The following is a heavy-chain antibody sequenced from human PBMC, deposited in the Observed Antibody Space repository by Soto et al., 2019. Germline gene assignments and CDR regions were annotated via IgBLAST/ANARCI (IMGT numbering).Heavy chain of an antibody. D-gene: IGHD2-2*01. V-gene: IGHV4-31*03. J-gene: IGHJ5*02. CDR3: ARGVVVPVAIYWFEP. Sequence: QVQLQESGPGLVNPSQTLSLTCTVSGGSISSGGYYWSWIRQHPGKGLEWIGYIYYSGRTYYNPSRKSRVTISVDTSKNQVSVKLSSVTAADTAVYFCARGVVVPVAIYWFEPWGQGCLVIVAA. CDR2: IYYSGRT. CDR1: GGSISSGGYY.